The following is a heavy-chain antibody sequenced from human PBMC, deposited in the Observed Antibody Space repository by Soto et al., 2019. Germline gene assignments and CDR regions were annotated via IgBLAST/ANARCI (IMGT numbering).Heavy chain of an antibody. CDR1: GYTFTSYA. D-gene: IGHD6-13*01. V-gene: IGHV1-3*01. CDR3: AGQGTAAGTLYYYYYMDV. CDR2: INAGNGNT. J-gene: IGHJ6*03. Sequence: ASVKVSCKASGYTFTSYAMHWVRQAPGQRLEWMGWINAGNGNTKYSQKFQGRVTITRDTSASTAYMELSSLRSEDTAVYYCAGQGTAAGTLYYYYYMDVWGKGTTVTVSS.